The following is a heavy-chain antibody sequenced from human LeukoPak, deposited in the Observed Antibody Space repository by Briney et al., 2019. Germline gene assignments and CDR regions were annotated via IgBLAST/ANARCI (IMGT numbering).Heavy chain of an antibody. CDR3: ARHDHYSGGSCVY. J-gene: IGHJ4*02. CDR2: IKQDGSEK. V-gene: IGHV3-7*01. CDR1: GFSFSSYW. Sequence: GGSLRLSCAASGFSFSSYWMCWFRQAPGEGLEWVANIKQDGSEKYYVDSVKGRFTISRDNAKNSLYLQKNSLRAEDTAVYYCARHDHYSGGSCVYWGQGTLVTVSS. D-gene: IGHD2-15*01.